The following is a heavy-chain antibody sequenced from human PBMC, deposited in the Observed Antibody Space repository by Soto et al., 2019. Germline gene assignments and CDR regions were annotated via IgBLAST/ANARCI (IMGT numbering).Heavy chain of an antibody. J-gene: IGHJ4*02. D-gene: IGHD4-4*01. CDR1: GYTFTSYD. Sequence: QVQLVQSGAEVKKPGASVKVSCKASGYTFTSYDINWVRQATGQGLEWMGWMNPNSGNTGYAQKFQGRVTMTRNTSISTDYLELSSLRSEDTAMSYCARSTTEYGNRDWGQGTLVPVSS. CDR2: MNPNSGNT. V-gene: IGHV1-8*01. CDR3: ARSTTEYGNRD.